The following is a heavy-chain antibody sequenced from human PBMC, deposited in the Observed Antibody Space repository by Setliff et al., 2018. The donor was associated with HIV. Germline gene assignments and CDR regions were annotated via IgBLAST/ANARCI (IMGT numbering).Heavy chain of an antibody. J-gene: IGHJ4*02. D-gene: IGHD3-16*01. CDR2: IIPVFGSA. CDR1: GGTFSTSA. CDR3: ARDRAEADVGGGVRGPTYFCDY. Sequence: SVKVSCKASGGTFSTSAISWVRQAPGRGLEWMGGIIPVFGSAHYAQEFQDRITITTDESTSSVFVELSNLRPDDTAIYYCARDRAEADVGGGVRGPTYFCDYWGQGTLVTVSS. V-gene: IGHV1-69*05.